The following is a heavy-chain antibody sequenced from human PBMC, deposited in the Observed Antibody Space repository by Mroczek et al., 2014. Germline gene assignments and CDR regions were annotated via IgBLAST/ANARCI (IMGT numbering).Heavy chain of an antibody. CDR2: IRSKAYGGTT. CDR3: TRDRSPVGPTYFDY. V-gene: IGHV3-49*03. Sequence: ESGGGLVQPGRSLRLSCTASGFTFGDYAMSWFRQAPGKGLEWVGFIRSKAYGGTTEYAASVKGRFTISRDDSKSIAYLQMNSLKTEDTAVYYCTRDRSPVGPTYFDYWGQGTLVTVSS. J-gene: IGHJ4*02. CDR1: GFTFGDYA.